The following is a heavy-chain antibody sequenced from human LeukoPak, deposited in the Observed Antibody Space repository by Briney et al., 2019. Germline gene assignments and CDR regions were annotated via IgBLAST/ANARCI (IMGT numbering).Heavy chain of an antibody. CDR3: ARDSYYDSSGYYY. CDR2: INPSGGST. V-gene: IGHV1-46*01. Sequence: ASVKVSCKASGYTFSSYFMHWVRQAPGQGIEWMGIINPSGGSTSYAQKFQGRVTMTRDMSTSTVYMELSSLRSEDTAVYYCARDSYYDSSGYYYWGQGTLVTVSS. CDR1: GYTFSSYF. J-gene: IGHJ4*02. D-gene: IGHD3-22*01.